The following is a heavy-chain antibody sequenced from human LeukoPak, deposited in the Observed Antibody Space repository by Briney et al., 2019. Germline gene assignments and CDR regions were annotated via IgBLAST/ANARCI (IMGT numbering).Heavy chain of an antibody. CDR2: IYHSGST. CDR3: AREVNGGYCTNGVCYTLEMATIGGRNYFDY. D-gene: IGHD2-8*01. V-gene: IGHV4-38-2*02. Sequence: SETLSLTCTVSGYSISSGYYWGWIRQPPGNGLEWIGSIYHSGSTYYNPSLKSRVTISVDTSKNQFSLKLSSVTAADTAVYYCAREVNGGYCTNGVCYTLEMATIGGRNYFDYWGQGTLVTVSS. CDR1: GYSISSGYY. J-gene: IGHJ4*02.